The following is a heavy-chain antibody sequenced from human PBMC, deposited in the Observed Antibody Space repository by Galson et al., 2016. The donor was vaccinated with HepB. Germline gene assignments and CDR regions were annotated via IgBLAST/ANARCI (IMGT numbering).Heavy chain of an antibody. D-gene: IGHD3-10*01. J-gene: IGHJ4*02. CDR1: NYTFVSYG. Sequence: SVKVSCKASNYTFVSYGINWVRQAPGQGLEWMGWIAASNGNTLYAQKFEGRLILTTDPSTTTSSLELRSLTSDDTVIYYCARSSYGVHDFWGQGTLITVSS. CDR2: IAASNGNT. V-gene: IGHV1-18*04. CDR3: ARSSYGVHDF.